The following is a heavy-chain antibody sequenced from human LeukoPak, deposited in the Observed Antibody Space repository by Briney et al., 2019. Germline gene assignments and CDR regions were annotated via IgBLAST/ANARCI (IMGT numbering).Heavy chain of an antibody. CDR1: GGSMKSYY. V-gene: IGHV4-59*01. J-gene: IGHJ4*02. D-gene: IGHD3-22*01. CDR2: ISYSGGT. CDR3: ATSSDISSYYYARFDF. Sequence: SETLSLTCTVSGGSMKSYYWSWIRQSPGKRLEWIGYISYSGGTNYNPSLKSRVIISLDTSTNQFSLKLSSVTAADTAIYYCATSSDISSYYYARFDFWGQGALATVSS.